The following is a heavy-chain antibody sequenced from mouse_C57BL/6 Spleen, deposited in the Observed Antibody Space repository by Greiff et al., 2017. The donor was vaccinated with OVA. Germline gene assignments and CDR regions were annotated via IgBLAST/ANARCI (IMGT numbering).Heavy chain of an antibody. J-gene: IGHJ4*01. CDR2: IYPSDSET. CDR1: GYTFTSYW. V-gene: IGHV1-61*01. Sequence: QVHVKQPGAELVRPGSSVKLSCKASGYTFTSYWMDWVKQRPGQGLEWIGNIYPSDSETHYNQKFKDKATLTVDKSSSTAYMQLSSLTSEDSAVYYCARSSDRGYAMDYWGQGTSVTVSS. CDR3: ARSSDRGYAMDY.